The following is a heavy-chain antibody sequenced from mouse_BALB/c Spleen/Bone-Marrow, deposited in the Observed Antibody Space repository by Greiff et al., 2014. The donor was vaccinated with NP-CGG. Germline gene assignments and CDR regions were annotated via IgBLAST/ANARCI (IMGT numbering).Heavy chain of an antibody. J-gene: IGHJ2*01. CDR1: GFNIKDTY. V-gene: IGHV14-3*02. CDR3: ARYYYSSSYFDY. Sequence: EVNVVESGAELVKPGASVKLSCTASGFNIKDTYMHWVKQRPEQGLEWIGRIDPANGNTKYDPKFQGKATITADTSSNTAYLQLSSLTSEDTAVYYCARYYYSSSYFDYWGQGTTLTVSS. CDR2: IDPANGNT. D-gene: IGHD1-1*01.